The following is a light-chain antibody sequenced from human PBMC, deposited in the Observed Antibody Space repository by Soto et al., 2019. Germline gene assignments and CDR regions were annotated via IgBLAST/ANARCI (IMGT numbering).Light chain of an antibody. CDR2: QTS. V-gene: IGKV3-11*01. Sequence: IVLTQSPATLCSFRGDRVNLSCRASQYINTRLALYQHRPGQAPRRFIYQTSLRAAGIPASFSASGSGTDFTLTISDVQPEDFALYYCHQRQSWPRTFGQGTKVDIK. CDR3: HQRQSWPRT. CDR1: QYINTR. J-gene: IGKJ1*01.